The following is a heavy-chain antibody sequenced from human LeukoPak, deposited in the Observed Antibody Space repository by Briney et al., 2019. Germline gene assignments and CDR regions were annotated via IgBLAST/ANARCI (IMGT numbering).Heavy chain of an antibody. CDR3: ARVGTNVVVPAAKSLDY. J-gene: IGHJ4*02. CDR1: GYTFTSYG. Sequence: GASVKVSCKASGYTFTSYGISWVRQAPGQGLEWMGWISAYNGNTNYAQKLQGRVTMTTDTSTSTAYMELRSLRSDDTAVYYCARVGTNVVVPAAKSLDYWGQGTLVTVSS. CDR2: ISAYNGNT. D-gene: IGHD2-2*01. V-gene: IGHV1-18*01.